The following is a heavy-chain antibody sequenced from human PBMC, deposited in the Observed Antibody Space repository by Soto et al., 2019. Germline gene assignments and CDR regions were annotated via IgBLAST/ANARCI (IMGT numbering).Heavy chain of an antibody. V-gene: IGHV3-23*01. CDR2: ISGSGGST. Sequence: EVQLLESGGGLVQPGGSLRLSCAASGFTFSSYAMSWVRQAPGKGLEWVSAISGSGGSTYYADSVKGRFTISRDNSKNMRYRQMNSMRAEDTAVYYCAKEWGNWFDPGVQGTLVTVSS. CDR1: GFTFSSYA. CDR3: AKEWGNWFDP. J-gene: IGHJ5*02. D-gene: IGHD3-16*01.